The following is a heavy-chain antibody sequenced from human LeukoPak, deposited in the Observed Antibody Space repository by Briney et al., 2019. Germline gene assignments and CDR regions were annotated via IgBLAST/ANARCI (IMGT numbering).Heavy chain of an antibody. Sequence: GSLRLSCAASGFTFSDYYMSWIRQPPGKGLEWIGEINHSGSTNYNPSLESRVTISVDTSKNQLSLKLSSVTAADTAVYYCAGEETAGIGMTTVTTVDYWGQGTLVTVSS. D-gene: IGHD4-11*01. CDR1: GFTFSDYY. V-gene: IGHV4-34*08. J-gene: IGHJ4*02. CDR2: INHSGST. CDR3: AGEETAGIGMTTVTTVDY.